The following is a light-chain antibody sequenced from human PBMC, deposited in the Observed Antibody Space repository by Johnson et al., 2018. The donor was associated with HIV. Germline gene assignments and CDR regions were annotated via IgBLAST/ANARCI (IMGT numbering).Light chain of an antibody. V-gene: IGLV1-51*01. Sequence: QSVLTQPPSVSAAPGQKVTISCSGSRSNIGNNYVSWYQQFPGTAPKLLISNNDKRPSGIPDRFSGSRYGTSATLGITGLQTGDEADYYCGTWDSSLSAYVFGTGTNVTV. J-gene: IGLJ1*01. CDR1: RSNIGNNY. CDR2: NND. CDR3: GTWDSSLSAYV.